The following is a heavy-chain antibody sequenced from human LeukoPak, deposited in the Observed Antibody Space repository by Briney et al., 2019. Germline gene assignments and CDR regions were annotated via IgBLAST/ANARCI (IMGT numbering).Heavy chain of an antibody. CDR1: GYTFTSYY. D-gene: IGHD3-10*01. CDR3: ARGTLTMVRAVIGWFDL. J-gene: IGHJ5*02. Sequence: ASVKVSCKASGYTFTSYYMHGVRQAPGQGLEWMGIINPSGGSTSYAQKFQGRVTMARDTSTSTVYMQLSSLRSEDTAVYSCARGTLTMVRAVIGWFDLWGQGTLVTVSS. V-gene: IGHV1-46*01. CDR2: INPSGGST.